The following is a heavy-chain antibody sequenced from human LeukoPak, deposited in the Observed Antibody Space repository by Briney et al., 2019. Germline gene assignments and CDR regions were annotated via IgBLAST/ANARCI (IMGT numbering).Heavy chain of an antibody. Sequence: TLSLTCTVSGGSISSGSYYWSWIRQPAGKGLEWIGRIYTSGSTNYNPSLKSRVTISVDTSKNQFSLKLSSVTAADTAVYYCARDGSYDFWSGYYRNWLDPWGQGTLVTVSS. V-gene: IGHV4-61*02. D-gene: IGHD3-3*01. CDR2: IYTSGST. CDR1: GGSISSGSYY. CDR3: ARDGSYDFWSGYYRNWLDP. J-gene: IGHJ5*02.